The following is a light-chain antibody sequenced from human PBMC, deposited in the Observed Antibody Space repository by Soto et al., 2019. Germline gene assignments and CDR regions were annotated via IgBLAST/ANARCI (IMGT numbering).Light chain of an antibody. CDR3: QQYNTFSYT. CDR2: DAS. V-gene: IGKV1-5*01. CDR1: QSISTW. Sequence: DLQMTQSPSTLSASVGDRVTITCRASQSISTWLAWYQQKPGKAPKLLIYDASSLESGVPSRFSGSGSGTEFTLTVSSLQPDDFATYYCQQYNTFSYTFGGGTKLEIK. J-gene: IGKJ2*01.